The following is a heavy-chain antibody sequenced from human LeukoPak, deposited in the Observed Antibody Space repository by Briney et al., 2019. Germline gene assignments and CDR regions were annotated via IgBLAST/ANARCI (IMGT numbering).Heavy chain of an antibody. J-gene: IGHJ4*02. V-gene: IGHV4-4*02. CDR1: GGSISSSNW. CDR2: IYHSGST. D-gene: IGHD4-23*01. Sequence: PSETLSLTCAVSGGSISSSNWWSWVRQPPGKGLEWIGEIYHSGSTNYNPSLKSRVTISVDRTKSQFSLKLNSVTAADAAVYYCARHYGGKEWFDYWGQGTLVTVSS. CDR3: ARHYGGKEWFDY.